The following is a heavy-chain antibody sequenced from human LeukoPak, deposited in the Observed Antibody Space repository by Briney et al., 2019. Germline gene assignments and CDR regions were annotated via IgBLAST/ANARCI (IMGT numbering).Heavy chain of an antibody. CDR2: IRSNSDGGTI. CDR1: GFTFGSYS. CDR3: ATDFYDST. Sequence: PGGSLRLSCAASGFTFGSYSMYWVRQAPGKGLEWVGRIRSNSDGGTIDYAAPVKGRFTLSRDDSKTTLYLQMNSLQTEDTAVYYCATDFYDSTWGQGTLVTVSS. D-gene: IGHD3-22*01. V-gene: IGHV3-15*07. J-gene: IGHJ5*02.